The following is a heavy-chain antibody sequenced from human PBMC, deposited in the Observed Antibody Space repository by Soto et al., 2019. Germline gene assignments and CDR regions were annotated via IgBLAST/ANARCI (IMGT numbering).Heavy chain of an antibody. CDR2: ISAYNGNT. CDR1: GYTFTSYG. CDR3: AREDYDFWSGYREYYFDY. D-gene: IGHD3-3*01. Sequence: QVQLVQSGAEVKKPGASVKVSCKASGYTFTSYGISWVRQAPGQGLEWMGWISAYNGNTNYAQKLQGRVTMTTDTSTSTAYMELRSLRSDDTAVYSCAREDYDFWSGYREYYFDYWGQGTLVTVSS. J-gene: IGHJ4*02. V-gene: IGHV1-18*01.